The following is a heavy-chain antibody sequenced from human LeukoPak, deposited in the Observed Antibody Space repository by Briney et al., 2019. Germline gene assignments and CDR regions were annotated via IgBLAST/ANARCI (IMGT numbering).Heavy chain of an antibody. V-gene: IGHV4-30-4*08. Sequence: PSQTLSLTRTVSGGSISSGDYYWSWIRQPPGKGLEWIGYIYSGSTYYNPSLKSRVTISVDTSKNQFSVKLSSVTAADTAVYYCARSRITIFGVVPYYFEYWGQGTLVTVSS. CDR3: ARSRITIFGVVPYYFEY. CDR1: GGSISSGDYY. CDR2: IYSGST. D-gene: IGHD3-3*01. J-gene: IGHJ4*02.